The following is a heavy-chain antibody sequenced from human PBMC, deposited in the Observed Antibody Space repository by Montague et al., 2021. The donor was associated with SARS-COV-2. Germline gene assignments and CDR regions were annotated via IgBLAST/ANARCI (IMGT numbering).Heavy chain of an antibody. Sequence: SETLSLTCSVYGGSSSTYYWSWIRQPPGKRLEWIGYVSFSGDTIYNPSLKGRVTISVDTSKHQFSLGLSSVTAADTAVYYCARDRSYDSSGYPFPQYFFDYWGQGALVIVSS. CDR2: VSFSGDT. V-gene: IGHV4-59*13. J-gene: IGHJ4*02. D-gene: IGHD3-22*01. CDR1: GGSSSTYY. CDR3: ARDRSYDSSGYPFPQYFFDY.